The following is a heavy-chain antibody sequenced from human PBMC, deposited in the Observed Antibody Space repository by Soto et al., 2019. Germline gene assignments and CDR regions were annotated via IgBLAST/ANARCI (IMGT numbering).Heavy chain of an antibody. V-gene: IGHV3-30-3*01. J-gene: IGHJ3*02. D-gene: IGHD3-3*01. CDR1: GFTFSSYA. CDR2: ISYDGSNK. Sequence: GGSLRLSCAASGFTFSSYAMHWVRQAPGKGLEWVAVISYDGSNKYYADSVKGRFTISRDNSKNTLYLQMNSLRAEDTAVYYWASRGGYYECCCGYEDDQDAFEIWGTGPMVTVSS. CDR3: ASRGGYYECCCGYEDDQDAFEI.